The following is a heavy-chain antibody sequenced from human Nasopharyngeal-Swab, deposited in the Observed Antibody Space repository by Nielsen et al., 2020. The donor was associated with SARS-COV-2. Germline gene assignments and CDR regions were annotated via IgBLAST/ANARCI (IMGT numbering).Heavy chain of an antibody. J-gene: IGHJ4*02. V-gene: IGHV4-61*02. Sequence: SETLSLTCTVSGGSISSGSYYWSWIRQPAGKGLEWIGRIYTSGSTNYNPSLKSRVTISVDTFKNQFSLKLSSVTAADTAVYYCARSGGGYFDYWGQGTLVTVSS. CDR2: IYTSGST. CDR3: ARSGGGYFDY. D-gene: IGHD3-16*01. CDR1: GGSISSGSYY.